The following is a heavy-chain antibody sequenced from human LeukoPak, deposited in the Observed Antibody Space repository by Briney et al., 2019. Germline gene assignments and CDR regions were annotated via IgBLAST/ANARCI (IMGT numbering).Heavy chain of an antibody. CDR3: ARLVGPPYYYMDV. CDR1: GGSFSGYY. V-gene: IGHV4-34*01. D-gene: IGHD1-26*01. CDR2: IYYSGST. Sequence: SETLSLTCAVYGGSFSGYYWSWIRQPPGKGLEWIGTIYYSGSTYYNPSLKSRVTISVDTSKNQFSLKLSSVTAADTAVYYCARLVGPPYYYMDVWVKGTTVTISS. J-gene: IGHJ6*03.